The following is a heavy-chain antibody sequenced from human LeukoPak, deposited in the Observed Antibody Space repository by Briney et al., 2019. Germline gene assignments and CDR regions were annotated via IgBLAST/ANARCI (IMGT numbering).Heavy chain of an antibody. J-gene: IGHJ4*02. CDR1: GFTFSSYA. CDR3: AKDQRPVLVGATPDY. D-gene: IGHD1-26*01. Sequence: GGSLRLSCAASGFTFSSYAMSWVRQAPGKGLEWVSAISGSGGSTYYADSVKGRFTISRDNSKNTLYLQMNSPRAEDTAVYYCAKDQRPVLVGATPDYWGQGTLVTVSS. V-gene: IGHV3-23*01. CDR2: ISGSGGST.